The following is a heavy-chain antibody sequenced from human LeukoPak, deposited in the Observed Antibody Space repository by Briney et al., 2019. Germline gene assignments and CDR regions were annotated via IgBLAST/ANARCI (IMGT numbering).Heavy chain of an antibody. V-gene: IGHV2-5*02. D-gene: IGHD3-22*01. CDR3: AHRVGYYDSSGYYDY. J-gene: IGHJ4*02. Sequence: SGPTLVKPTQTLTPTCTFSGFSLSTSGVGVGWIRQPPGKALEWLALIYWDDDKRYSPSLKSRLTITKDTSKNQVVLTMTHMDPVDTATYYCAHRVGYYDSSGYYDYWGQGTLVTVSS. CDR2: IYWDDDK. CDR1: GFSLSTSGVG.